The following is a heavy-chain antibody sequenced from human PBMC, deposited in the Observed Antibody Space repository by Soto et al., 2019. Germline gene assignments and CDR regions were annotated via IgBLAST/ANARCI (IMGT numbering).Heavy chain of an antibody. CDR2: IHDSGST. V-gene: IGHV4-59*01. J-gene: IGHJ5*02. Sequence: QVQLQESGPGLVKPSETLSLTCTVSGASISTYYWSWVRQPPGKGLEWIGYIHDSGSTYYNPSLTGRVTMXXDXSXXQFFLQLTSVTAADTAVYYCARESAGSGKNNWFDPWGQGMVVTVSS. D-gene: IGHD3-10*01. CDR3: ARESAGSGKNNWFDP. CDR1: GASISTYY.